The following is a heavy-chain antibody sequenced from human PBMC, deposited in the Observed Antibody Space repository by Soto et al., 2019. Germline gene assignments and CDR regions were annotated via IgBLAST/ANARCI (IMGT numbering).Heavy chain of an antibody. J-gene: IGHJ4*02. V-gene: IGHV3-23*01. Sequence: AVGSLILSCSASGFTFSSYAMSWVRQAPGKWLEWVSAISVSGGSTYYADSVKGRFTISRDNSKNTLYLQMNSLRAEDTAVYYCAKEMYYYDSSGYYYPPFDYWGQGTLVTVSS. CDR1: GFTFSSYA. D-gene: IGHD3-22*01. CDR2: ISVSGGST. CDR3: AKEMYYYDSSGYYYPPFDY.